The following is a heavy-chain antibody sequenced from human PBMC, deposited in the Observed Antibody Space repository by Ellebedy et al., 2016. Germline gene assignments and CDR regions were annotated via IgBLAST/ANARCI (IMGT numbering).Heavy chain of an antibody. Sequence: ASVKVSXXVSGYTLTELSMHWVRQAPGKGLEWMGGFDPEDGETIYAQKFQGRVTMTEDTSTDTAYMELSSLRSEDTAVYYCATANGEWELGYAFDIWGQGTMVTVSS. J-gene: IGHJ3*02. D-gene: IGHD1-26*01. CDR3: ATANGEWELGYAFDI. V-gene: IGHV1-24*01. CDR1: GYTLTELS. CDR2: FDPEDGET.